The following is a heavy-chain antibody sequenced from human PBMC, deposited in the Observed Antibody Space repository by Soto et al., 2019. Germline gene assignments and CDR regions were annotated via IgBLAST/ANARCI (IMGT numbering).Heavy chain of an antibody. CDR3: ARVREYSSFSMDV. CDR2: IWYDGSNK. V-gene: IGHV3-33*01. Sequence: GGSLRLSCAASGFTFSSYGMHWVRQAPGKGLEWVAVIWYDGSNKYYADSVKGRFTISRDNSKNTLYLQMNSPRAEDTAVYYCARVREYSSFSMDVWGQGTTVTVSS. CDR1: GFTFSSYG. J-gene: IGHJ6*02. D-gene: IGHD6-6*01.